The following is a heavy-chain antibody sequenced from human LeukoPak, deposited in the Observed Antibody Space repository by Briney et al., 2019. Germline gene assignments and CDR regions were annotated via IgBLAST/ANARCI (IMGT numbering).Heavy chain of an antibody. CDR3: SNLRPIYLYFDP. CDR1: GFTFSSYA. CDR2: IRGCGGNT. V-gene: IGHV3-23*01. D-gene: IGHD2-2*02. J-gene: IGHJ5*02. Sequence: PGGSLRLSCVASGFTFSSYAMSWVRQAPGKGLEWVSAIRGCGGNTYYADSVKDRFTNARDNSKNTLYLQMNSLRAEDTAVYFCSNLRPIYLYFDPWGQGTLVTVSS.